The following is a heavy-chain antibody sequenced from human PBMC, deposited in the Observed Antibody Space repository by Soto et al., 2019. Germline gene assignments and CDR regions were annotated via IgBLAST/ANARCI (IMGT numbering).Heavy chain of an antibody. J-gene: IGHJ4*02. CDR3: ARDPPTIASAGREDY. Sequence: ASVKVSCKASGYTFTSYGISWVRQAPGQGLEWMGWISAYNGNTNYAQKLQGRVTMTTDTSTSTAYMELRSLRSDYTAVYYCARDPPTIASAGREDYWGRGILVTVSS. CDR1: GYTFTSYG. CDR2: ISAYNGNT. V-gene: IGHV1-18*01. D-gene: IGHD6-13*01.